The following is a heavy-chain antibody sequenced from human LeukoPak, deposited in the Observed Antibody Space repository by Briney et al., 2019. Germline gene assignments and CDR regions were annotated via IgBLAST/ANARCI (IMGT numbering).Heavy chain of an antibody. CDR1: GYTFTSYD. V-gene: IGHV1-8*01. D-gene: IGHD3-22*01. CDR2: MNPNSGNT. Sequence: ASVKVSCKASGYTFTSYDINWVRQATGQGLEWMGWMNPNSGNTGYAQKFQGRVTMTRNTSISTAHMELSSLRSEDTAVYYCARTYYYDSSGYYNWFDPWGQGTLVTVSS. J-gene: IGHJ5*02. CDR3: ARTYYYDSSGYYNWFDP.